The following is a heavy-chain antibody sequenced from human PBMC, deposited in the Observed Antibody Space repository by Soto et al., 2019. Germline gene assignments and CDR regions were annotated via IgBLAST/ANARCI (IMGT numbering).Heavy chain of an antibody. Sequence: EVQLVESGGGLIQPGGSPRLSCAAAGFTVSSNYMTWVRQAPGKGLEWVSVIYSGGTTYYVDSVKGRFTISRDNSKNTLYLQMNSLRVDDTAVYYCARGFNRLDYWGQGTLVTVSS. J-gene: IGHJ4*02. V-gene: IGHV3-53*01. CDR3: ARGFNRLDY. CDR1: GFTVSSNY. CDR2: IYSGGTT. D-gene: IGHD5-12*01.